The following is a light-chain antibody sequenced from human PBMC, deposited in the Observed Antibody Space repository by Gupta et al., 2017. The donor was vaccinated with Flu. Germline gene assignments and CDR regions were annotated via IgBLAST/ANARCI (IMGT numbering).Light chain of an antibody. Sequence: SYELTQPPSVSVSPGQTASITCSGDKLGNKYASWYQQKPGQSPVLVIFQDDKRPSGSPERFSGYNSGNTATLTISGTQARDEADYYCQAWDSRAFVFGSGTTVTVL. V-gene: IGLV3-1*01. CDR3: QAWDSRAFV. J-gene: IGLJ1*01. CDR2: QDD. CDR1: KLGNKY.